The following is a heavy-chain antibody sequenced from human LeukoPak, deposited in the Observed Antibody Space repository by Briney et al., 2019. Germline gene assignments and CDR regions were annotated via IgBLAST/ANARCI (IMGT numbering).Heavy chain of an antibody. V-gene: IGHV4-38-2*02. J-gene: IGHJ6*03. D-gene: IGHD3-10*01. CDR3: ARKVRGVIISLGYYYYYMDV. CDR1: GYSITSGYY. CDR2: IYHSGST. Sequence: SETLSLTCTVSGYSITSGYYWGWIRQPPGKGLEWIGSIYHSGSTHYNPSLNSRVTMSVDTSKNQVSLKLSSVTAADTAVYYCARKVRGVIISLGYYYYYMDVWGKGTTVTVSS.